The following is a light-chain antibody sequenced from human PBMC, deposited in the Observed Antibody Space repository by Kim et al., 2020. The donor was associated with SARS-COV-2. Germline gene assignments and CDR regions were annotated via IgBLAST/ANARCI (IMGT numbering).Light chain of an antibody. CDR3: QQSYTTRPWT. V-gene: IGKV1-39*01. J-gene: IGKJ1*01. Sequence: DIQMTQSPSSLSASVGDRVTITCRASQSISVYLNWYQQKPGKAPKVLIYAASSLQSWVPSRFSGSGSGTDFTLTISSLQPEDFATYYCQQSYTTRPWTFGQGTKVDIK. CDR2: AAS. CDR1: QSISVY.